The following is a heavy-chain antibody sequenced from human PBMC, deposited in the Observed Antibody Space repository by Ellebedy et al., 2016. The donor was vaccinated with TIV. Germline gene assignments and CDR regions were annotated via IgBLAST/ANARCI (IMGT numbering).Heavy chain of an antibody. J-gene: IGHJ4*02. CDR1: GFTVGNNY. V-gene: IGHV3-66*01. CDR2: IYPDGRT. D-gene: IGHD2-8*01. CDR3: AGAAWPNQLDY. Sequence: PGGSLRLSCAASGFTVGNNYMSWVRQAPGKGLEWVSIIYPDGRTFYADSLKGRFSISRDSHNNILHLQMNSLRGEDTAIYTCAGAAWPNQLDYWGRGILVTVSS.